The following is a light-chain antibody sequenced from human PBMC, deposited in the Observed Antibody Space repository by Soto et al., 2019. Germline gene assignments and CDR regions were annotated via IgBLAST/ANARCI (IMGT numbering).Light chain of an antibody. CDR3: QQYHYWWT. Sequence: EIVLTQSPATLSLSPWERATLSRRASQSVSSYLAWYQQKPGQAPRLLIYDASNRATGVSARFSGSGSGTEFTLTISSLQSEDFAVYYCQQYHYWWTFGQGTKVDIK. CDR1: QSVSSY. J-gene: IGKJ1*01. CDR2: DAS. V-gene: IGKV3-15*01.